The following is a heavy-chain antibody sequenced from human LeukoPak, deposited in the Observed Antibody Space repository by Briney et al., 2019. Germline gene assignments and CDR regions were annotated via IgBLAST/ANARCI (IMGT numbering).Heavy chain of an antibody. V-gene: IGHV3-13*01. D-gene: IGHD1-1*01. CDR2: IGTAGDT. J-gene: IGHJ3*02. Sequence: GGSLRLSCAASGFTFSSYDMHWVRHATGKGLEWVSAIGTAGDTYYPGSVKGRFTISRENAKNSLYLQMNSLRAGDTAVYYCAREYRRGTNAFDIWGQGTMVTVSS. CDR3: AREYRRGTNAFDI. CDR1: GFTFSSYD.